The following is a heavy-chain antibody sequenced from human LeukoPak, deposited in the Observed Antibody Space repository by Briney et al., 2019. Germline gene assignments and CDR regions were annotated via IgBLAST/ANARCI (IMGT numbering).Heavy chain of an antibody. Sequence: SETLSLTCAVYGGSFSGYYWSWIRQLPGKGLEWIGGINHSGSTNYNPSLKSRVTISVDTSKNQFSLKLRSVTAADTAVYYCARETFYYDTSGSRFDGFDIWGQGTMVTVSS. J-gene: IGHJ3*02. V-gene: IGHV4-34*01. D-gene: IGHD3-22*01. CDR3: ARETFYYDTSGSRFDGFDI. CDR1: GGSFSGYY. CDR2: INHSGST.